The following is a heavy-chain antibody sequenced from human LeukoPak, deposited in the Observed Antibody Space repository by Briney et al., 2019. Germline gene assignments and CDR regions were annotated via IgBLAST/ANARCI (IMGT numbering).Heavy chain of an antibody. D-gene: IGHD4-17*01. CDR3: ASGTTVTTAYYFDY. V-gene: IGHV4-34*01. CDR2: INHSGST. CDR1: GGSFSGYY. Sequence: SETLSLTCAVYGGSFSGYYWSWLRQPPGKGLEGLGEINHSGSTNYNPSLKSRVTISVNTPKNQFSLKLSSVPAADTAVYYCASGTTVTTAYYFDYWGQGTLVTVSS. J-gene: IGHJ4*02.